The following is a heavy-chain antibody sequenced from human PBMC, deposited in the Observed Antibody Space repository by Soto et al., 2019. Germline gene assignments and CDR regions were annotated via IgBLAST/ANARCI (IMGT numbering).Heavy chain of an antibody. CDR2: IYYSGST. Sequence: SETLSLTCTVSGGSISSYYWSWIRQPPGKGLEWIGYIYYSGSTNYNPSLKSRVTISVDTSKNQFSLKLSSVTATDTAVYYCARVGSGSYYNQYYFDYWGQGXLVTVYS. CDR3: ARVGSGSYYNQYYFDY. V-gene: IGHV4-59*01. J-gene: IGHJ4*02. CDR1: GGSISSYY. D-gene: IGHD3-10*01.